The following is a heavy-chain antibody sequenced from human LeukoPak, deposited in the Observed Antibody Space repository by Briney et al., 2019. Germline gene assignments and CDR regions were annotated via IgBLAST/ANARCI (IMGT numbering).Heavy chain of an antibody. CDR3: ARVGTYYSDNSGHYPFNY. CDR1: GGTFSSYA. J-gene: IGHJ4*02. V-gene: IGHV1-2*02. CDR2: INPNTYGT. D-gene: IGHD3-22*01. Sequence: ASVKVSCKASGGTFSSYAISWVRQAPGQGLEWMGWINPNTYGTFYAQKFQARVTMTGDTSISTVYMELSRLRSDDTAVYYCARVGTYYSDNSGHYPFNYWGQGTLVTVSS.